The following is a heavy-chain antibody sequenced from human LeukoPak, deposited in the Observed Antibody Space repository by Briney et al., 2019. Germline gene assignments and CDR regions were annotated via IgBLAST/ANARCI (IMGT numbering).Heavy chain of an antibody. V-gene: IGHV1-69*13. D-gene: IGHD3-22*01. CDR1: GGTFSSYA. Sequence: SVKVSCKASGGTFSSYAISWVRQAPGQGLEWMGGIIPIFGTANYAQKFQGRVTITADESTSTAYMELSSLRSEDTAVYYCARRFYYYDSSIRDNYYYYGMDVWGQGTTVTVSS. J-gene: IGHJ6*02. CDR2: IIPIFGTA. CDR3: ARRFYYYDSSIRDNYYYYGMDV.